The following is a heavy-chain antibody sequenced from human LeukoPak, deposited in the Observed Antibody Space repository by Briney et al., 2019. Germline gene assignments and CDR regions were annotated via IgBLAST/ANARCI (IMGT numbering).Heavy chain of an antibody. J-gene: IGHJ4*02. CDR1: GGSISSYY. D-gene: IGHD1-26*01. CDR2: IYYSGST. Sequence: SETLSLTCTVSGGSISSYYWSWIRQPPGKGLEWIGYIYYSGSTNYNPSLKSRVTISVDKSKNQFSLKLSSVTAADTAVYYCARSFSGSYVPDYWGQGTLVTVSS. V-gene: IGHV4-59*01. CDR3: ARSFSGSYVPDY.